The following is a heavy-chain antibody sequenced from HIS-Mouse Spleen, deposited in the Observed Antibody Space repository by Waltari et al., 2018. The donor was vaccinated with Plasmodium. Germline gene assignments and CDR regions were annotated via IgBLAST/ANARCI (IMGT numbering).Heavy chain of an antibody. V-gene: IGHV3-30-3*01. D-gene: IGHD2-2*01. CDR3: ARKGPSGVVVPAASDY. CDR2: ISYDGSNK. CDR1: GLTFSSYA. J-gene: IGHJ4*02. Sequence: QVQLVESGGGGVQPGRALRLACEASGLTFSSYARNWVGQGQGKGLEWVAVISYDGSNKYYADSVKGRFTISRDNSKNTLYLQMNSLRAEDTAVYYCARKGPSGVVVPAASDYWGQGTLVTVSS.